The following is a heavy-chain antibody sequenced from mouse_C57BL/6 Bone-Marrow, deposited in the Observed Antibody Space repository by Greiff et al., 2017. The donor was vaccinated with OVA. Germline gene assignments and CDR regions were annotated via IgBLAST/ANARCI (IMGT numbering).Heavy chain of an antibody. J-gene: IGHJ1*03. Sequence: VKLMESGAELVKPGASVKISCKASGYAFSSYWMNWVKQRPGKGLEWIGQIYPGDGDTNYNGKFKGKATLTADKSSSTAYMQLSSLTSEDSAVYFCARRRGYWYFDVWGTGTTVTVSS. CDR3: ARRRGYWYFDV. CDR2: IYPGDGDT. CDR1: GYAFSSYW. V-gene: IGHV1-80*01.